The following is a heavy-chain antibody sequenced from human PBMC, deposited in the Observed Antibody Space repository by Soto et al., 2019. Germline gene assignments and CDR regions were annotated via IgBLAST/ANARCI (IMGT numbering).Heavy chain of an antibody. D-gene: IGHD4-17*01. V-gene: IGHV4-39*01. CDR2: IYYSGST. CDR3: ARINVDYGDYVGYSYFDY. J-gene: IGHJ4*02. Sequence: SETLSLTCTVSGGSISSSSYYWGWIRQPPGKGLEWIGSIYYSGSTYYNPSLKSRVTISVDTSKNQFSLKLSSVTAADTAVYYCARINVDYGDYVGYSYFDYWGQGTLVTVSS. CDR1: GGSISSSSYY.